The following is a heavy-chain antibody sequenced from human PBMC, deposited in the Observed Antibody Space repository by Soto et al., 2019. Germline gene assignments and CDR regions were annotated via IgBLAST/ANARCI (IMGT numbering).Heavy chain of an antibody. CDR1: GFSLSTSGVG. CDR2: IYWDDDK. V-gene: IGHV2-5*02. Sequence: QITLKESGPTLVKPTQTLTLTCTFSGFSLSTSGVGVGWIRQPPGKALEWLALIYWDDDKRYSPSLKSRLTITKDTSKNQVVLTMTNMDPVDKATYYCAHRGYCSSTSCYRHYYGMDVWGQGTTVTVSS. D-gene: IGHD2-2*01. J-gene: IGHJ6*02. CDR3: AHRGYCSSTSCYRHYYGMDV.